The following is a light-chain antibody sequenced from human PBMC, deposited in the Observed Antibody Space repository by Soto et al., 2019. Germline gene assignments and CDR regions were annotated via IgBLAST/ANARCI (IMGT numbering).Light chain of an antibody. CDR2: EIS. J-gene: IGLJ3*02. V-gene: IGLV2-14*03. CDR1: SRDVGAYKY. CDR3: CSYTTSSTWV. Sequence: QPVLTQPASVSGSPGQSITISCTGTSRDVGAYKYVSWYQQHSGKAPKLIIYEISHRPSGVSDRFSGSKSGNTASLTISGLQAEDEADFYCCSYTTSSTWVFGGGTKLTVL.